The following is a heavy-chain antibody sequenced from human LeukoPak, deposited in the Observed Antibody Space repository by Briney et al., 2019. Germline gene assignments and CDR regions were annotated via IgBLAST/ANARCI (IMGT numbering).Heavy chain of an antibody. V-gene: IGHV1-58*01. CDR1: GFTFTSSA. CDR2: IVVGSGNT. Sequence: SVKVSCKPSGFTFTSSAVQWVRQARGQRLEWIGWIVVGSGNTNYAQKFQERVTITRDMSTSTAYMELSSLRSEDTAVYYCAAVRYYGSGSYSYFHYWGQGTLVTVSS. D-gene: IGHD3-10*01. CDR3: AAVRYYGSGSYSYFHY. J-gene: IGHJ4*02.